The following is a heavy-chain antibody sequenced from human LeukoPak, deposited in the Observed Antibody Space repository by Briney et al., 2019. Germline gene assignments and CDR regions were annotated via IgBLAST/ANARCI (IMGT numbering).Heavy chain of an antibody. CDR1: GDTFTSYG. CDR3: AREGGFGELYNWFDP. J-gene: IGHJ5*02. CDR2: ISAYNGNK. Sequence: ASVKVSCKASGDTFTSYGISWVRQAPGQGLEWMGWISAYNGNKNYAQKLQGRVTMTTDTSTSTAYMELRSLGSDDTAVYYCAREGGFGELYNWFDPWGQGTLVTVSS. V-gene: IGHV1-18*04. D-gene: IGHD3-10*01.